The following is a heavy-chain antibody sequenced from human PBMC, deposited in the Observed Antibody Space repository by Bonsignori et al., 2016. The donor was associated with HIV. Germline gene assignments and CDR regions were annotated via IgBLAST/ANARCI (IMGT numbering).Heavy chain of an antibody. V-gene: IGHV3-30*18. J-gene: IGHJ4*02. D-gene: IGHD1-26*01. Sequence: GESLKISCTGSGFIFSNYGIHWVRQAPGKGLAWVATMSYDGGGQYYADSVKGRFTVSRDNSKNTPHLQMNSLRVEDTALYYCTKALGVGAVLGEAEFDSWGQGTLVTVSS. CDR2: MSYDGGGQ. CDR1: GFIFSNYG. CDR3: TKALGVGAVLGEAEFDS.